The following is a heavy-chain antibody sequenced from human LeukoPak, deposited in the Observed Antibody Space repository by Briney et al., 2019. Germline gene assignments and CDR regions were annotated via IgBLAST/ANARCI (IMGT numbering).Heavy chain of an antibody. J-gene: IGHJ4*02. CDR3: ARGAREGGYDSPCDY. CDR2: IFYSGST. CDR1: GGSVSSGNYH. D-gene: IGHD5-12*01. Sequence: SETLYLTCTVSGGSVSSGNYHWNWIRQPPGKGLEWIGYIFYSGSTTYNPSLKSRVTMSVDTSRNQFSLKLSSVTAADTSVYYCARGAREGGYDSPCDYWGQGTLVTVSS. V-gene: IGHV4-61*01.